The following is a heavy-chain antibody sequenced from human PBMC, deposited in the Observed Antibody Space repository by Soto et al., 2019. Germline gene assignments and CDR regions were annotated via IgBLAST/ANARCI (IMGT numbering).Heavy chain of an antibody. V-gene: IGHV5-51*01. D-gene: IGHD2-2*01. CDR1: GYIFTNSW. Sequence: GESLKISCKGSGYIFTNSWIGWVRQMPGKGPEWMGIIYPGDSDTRYSPSFQGQVTISADKSITTAYLQWSSLTASDTAMYYCARLQAAMPAAAGMDVWGQGTAVTVSS. CDR3: ARLQAAMPAAAGMDV. CDR2: IYPGDSDT. J-gene: IGHJ6*02.